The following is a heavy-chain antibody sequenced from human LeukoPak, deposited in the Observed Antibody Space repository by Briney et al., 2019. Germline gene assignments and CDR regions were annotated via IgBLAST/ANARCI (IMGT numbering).Heavy chain of an antibody. CDR3: AKEARGHHFDY. D-gene: IGHD1-26*01. CDR1: GVTFSSYV. V-gene: IGHV3-30*18. Sequence: PGRSLRLSCAASGVTFSSYVMHWVRQPPGKALEGVAVISYEGNNKYYVDSVKGRFTISRDNSNNTLYLQMNSLRAEDTAAYYCAKEARGHHFDYWGQGTLVTVSS. J-gene: IGHJ4*02. CDR2: ISYEGNNK.